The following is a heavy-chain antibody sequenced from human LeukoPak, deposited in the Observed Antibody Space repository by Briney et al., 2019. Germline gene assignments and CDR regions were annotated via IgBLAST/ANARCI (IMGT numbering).Heavy chain of an antibody. CDR2: IYSGGST. Sequence: GGSLRLSCAASGFTVSSNYTSWVRQAPGKGLEWVSVIYSGGSTYYADSVKGRFTISRDNSKNTLYLQMNSLRAEDTAVYYCARDNYGDYAGYYYYMDVWGKGTTVTVSS. V-gene: IGHV3-66*01. CDR3: ARDNYGDYAGYYYYMDV. D-gene: IGHD4-17*01. J-gene: IGHJ6*03. CDR1: GFTVSSNY.